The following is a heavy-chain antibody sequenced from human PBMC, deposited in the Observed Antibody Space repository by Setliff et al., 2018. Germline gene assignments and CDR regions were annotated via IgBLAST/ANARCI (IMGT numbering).Heavy chain of an antibody. CDR1: GDSISSGYYY. J-gene: IGHJ4*02. CDR2: IYYSGST. Sequence: SETLSLTCTVSGDSISSGYYYWSWIRQHPGKGLEWIGYIYYSGSTYYNPSLKSRLTMSVDPSKNQFSLKLNSVTAADTALYYCARENGYCSGGACYFMFDYWGQGTLVTVSS. V-gene: IGHV4-31*03. CDR3: ARENGYCSGGACYFMFDY. D-gene: IGHD2-15*01.